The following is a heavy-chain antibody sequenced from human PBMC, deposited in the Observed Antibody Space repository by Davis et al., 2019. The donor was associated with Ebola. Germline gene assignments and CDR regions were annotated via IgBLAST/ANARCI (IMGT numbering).Heavy chain of an antibody. CDR2: ISSSSTTI. J-gene: IGHJ5*02. CDR1: GLSPGSYE. D-gene: IGHD4-17*01. Sequence: GESLKISCAASGLSPGSYEMKWARQAPGKGLEWVSYISSSSTTIYYADSVKGRFTISRDNAKNSLYLQMNSLTAEDTAVYYCARGSAEDYGDYEPW. CDR3: ARGSAEDYGDYEP. V-gene: IGHV3-48*03.